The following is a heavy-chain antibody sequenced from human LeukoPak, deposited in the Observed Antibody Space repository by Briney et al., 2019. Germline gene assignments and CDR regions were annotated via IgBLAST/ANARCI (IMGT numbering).Heavy chain of an antibody. D-gene: IGHD3-10*01. CDR1: GFTFSSYS. V-gene: IGHV3-21*01. CDR3: ARRHSGSLAY. CDR2: ISSSSSYI. Sequence: GGSLRLSCAASGFTFSSYSMNWVRQAPGKGLEWVSSISSSSSYIYYADSVKGRFTISRDNAKNSLYLQMNSLRAEDTAIYYCARRHSGSLAYWGQGALVTVSS. J-gene: IGHJ4*02.